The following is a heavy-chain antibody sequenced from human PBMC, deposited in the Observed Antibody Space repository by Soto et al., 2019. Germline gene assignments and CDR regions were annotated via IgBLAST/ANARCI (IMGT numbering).Heavy chain of an antibody. CDR2: CIPMFNRP. CDR1: GGTFSSYA. V-gene: IGHV1-69*01. Sequence: QVQLVQSGAEVKKPGSSVKVSCTASGGTFSSYAISWVRQAPGQGLEWMGGCIPMFNRPHSARKFQGRVTITADESTSTAYMDLSSLRSEATAVYYCARGQFHHVSNYYYDLDVWGQGTTVTVSS. CDR3: ARGQFHHVSNYYYDLDV. J-gene: IGHJ6*02.